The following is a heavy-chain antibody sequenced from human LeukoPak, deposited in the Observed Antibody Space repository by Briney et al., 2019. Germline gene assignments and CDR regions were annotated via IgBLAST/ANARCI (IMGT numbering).Heavy chain of an antibody. CDR1: GGSISTYY. CDR3: ARGHIAVAGSDY. CDR2: IYTSGDT. Sequence: TSETLSLTCTVSGGSISTYYWSWIRQPAGKGLEWIGRIYTSGDTNYNPSLKSRVTTSIATSKNQFSLNLSSVTAADTAMYYCARGHIAVAGSDYWGQGILVTVSS. D-gene: IGHD6-13*01. J-gene: IGHJ4*02. V-gene: IGHV4-4*07.